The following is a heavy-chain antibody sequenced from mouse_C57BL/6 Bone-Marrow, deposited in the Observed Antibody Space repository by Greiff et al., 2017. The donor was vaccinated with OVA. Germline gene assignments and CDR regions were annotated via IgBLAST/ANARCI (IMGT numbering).Heavy chain of an antibody. Sequence: VQLQQSGPGMVKPSQSLSLTCTVTGYSITSGYDWHWIRHFPGNKLEWMGYISYSGSTNYNPSLKSRISITHDTSKNHFFLKLNSVTTEDTATYYCAREGWLLLFDYWGQGTTLTVSS. D-gene: IGHD2-3*01. CDR1: GYSITSGYD. V-gene: IGHV3-1*01. CDR2: ISYSGST. J-gene: IGHJ2*01. CDR3: AREGWLLLFDY.